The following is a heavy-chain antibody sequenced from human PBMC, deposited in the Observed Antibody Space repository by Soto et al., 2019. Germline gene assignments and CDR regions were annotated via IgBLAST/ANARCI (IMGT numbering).Heavy chain of an antibody. D-gene: IGHD4-4*01. CDR2: IIPIFGSP. J-gene: IGHJ6*02. CDR1: GGTLRSHA. CDR3: AGTVEIPYYHGIDV. Sequence: QVQMVQSGAEVKKPGSSVRVSCKASGGTLRSHAINWVRQSPGQGLEWMGVIIPIFGSPYNAQKFQGRVTSTADESSITAYIELSSLRSEDTAVYYCAGTVEIPYYHGIDVWGQGTTVTVSS. V-gene: IGHV1-69*01.